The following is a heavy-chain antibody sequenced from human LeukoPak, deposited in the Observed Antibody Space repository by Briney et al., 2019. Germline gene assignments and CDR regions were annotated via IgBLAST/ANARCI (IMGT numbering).Heavy chain of an antibody. D-gene: IGHD5-18*01. V-gene: IGHV3-23*01. CDR2: ISGSGGST. CDR1: GLTFSSNA. CDR3: ADGYAFDY. Sequence: GGSLRLSCEASGLTFSSNALSWVRQAPGKGLEWVSAISGSGGSTYYADSVKGRFTISRDNSKNTLYLQMNSLRAEDTAVYYCADGYAFDYWGQGTLVTASS. J-gene: IGHJ4*02.